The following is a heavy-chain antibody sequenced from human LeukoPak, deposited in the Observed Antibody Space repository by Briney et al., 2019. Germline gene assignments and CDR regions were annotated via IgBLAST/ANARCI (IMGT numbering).Heavy chain of an antibody. J-gene: IGHJ4*02. CDR1: GFTFSSCG. CDR2: ISYDGSNK. D-gene: IGHD4-11*01. V-gene: IGHV3-33*05. CDR3: ARVRPGSNYVDFDY. Sequence: GGSLRLSCAASGFTFSSCGMHWVRQAPGKGLEWVAVISYDGSNKYYAGSVKGRFTISRDNSKSTLYLQMNSLRAEDTAVYYCARVRPGSNYVDFDYWGQGTLVAVSS.